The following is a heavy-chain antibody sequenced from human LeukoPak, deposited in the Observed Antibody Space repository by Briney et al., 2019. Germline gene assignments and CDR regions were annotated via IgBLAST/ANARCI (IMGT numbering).Heavy chain of an antibody. J-gene: IGHJ5*02. V-gene: IGHV1-69*13. CDR3: VPGSGPNWFDP. CDR1: GGTFSSYA. D-gene: IGHD3-10*01. Sequence: ASVKVYCKASGGTFSSYAISWGRYAPGQGLDWMGGIIPIFGTANYAQKFQGRVTITADESTSTAYMELSSLRSEDTAVYYCVPGSGPNWFDPWGQGTLVTVSS. CDR2: IIPIFGTA.